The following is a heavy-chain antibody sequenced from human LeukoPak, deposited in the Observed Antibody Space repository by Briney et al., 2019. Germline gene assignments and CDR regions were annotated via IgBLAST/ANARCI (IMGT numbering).Heavy chain of an antibody. V-gene: IGHV4-39*01. J-gene: IGHJ6*02. CDR1: GGSMSTNSYY. Sequence: SVTLSLTCTVSGGSMSTNSYYWGWIRQPPGEGLQWIGSIYLSGTTDYNSSLKSRVTISVDTSKNQFSLKLRSVSAADTAVYYCARISGRSTNKYGMDVWGQGTTVSVS. CDR2: IYLSGTT. D-gene: IGHD3-3*02. CDR3: ARISGRSTNKYGMDV.